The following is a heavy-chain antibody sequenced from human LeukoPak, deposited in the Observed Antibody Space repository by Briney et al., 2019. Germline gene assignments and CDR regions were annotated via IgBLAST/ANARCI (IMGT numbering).Heavy chain of an antibody. CDR3: ARSSGFDY. CDR1: GFTFSTYG. Sequence: GRSLRLSCAAPGFTFSTYGMNWVRQAPGKGLEWVSYISISSSTIYYADSVKGRFTISRDNARNSLFLQMNSLRDEDTAVYYCARSSGFDYWGQGTQVTVSS. V-gene: IGHV3-48*02. CDR2: ISISSSTI. D-gene: IGHD6-19*01. J-gene: IGHJ4*02.